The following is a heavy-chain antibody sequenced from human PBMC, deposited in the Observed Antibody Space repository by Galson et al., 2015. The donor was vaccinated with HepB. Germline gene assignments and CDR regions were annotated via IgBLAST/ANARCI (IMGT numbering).Heavy chain of an antibody. J-gene: IGHJ6*02. CDR1: GYTFTSYY. CDR2: INPSGGST. CDR3: ARDRILHSSSWYFSLDYYYGMDV. D-gene: IGHD6-13*01. Sequence: SVKVSCKASGYTFTSYYMHWVRQAPGQGLEWMGIINPSGGSTSYAQKFQGRVTMTRDTSTSTVYMELSSLRSEDTAVYYCARDRILHSSSWYFSLDYYYGMDVWGQGTTVTVSS. V-gene: IGHV1-46*01.